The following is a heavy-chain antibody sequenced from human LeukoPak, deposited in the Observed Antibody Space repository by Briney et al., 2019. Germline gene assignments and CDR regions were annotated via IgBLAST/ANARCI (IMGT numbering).Heavy chain of an antibody. CDR3: AAHHGELGYFDY. Sequence: PGRSLRLSCAASGFTFSSYGMRWVRQAPGKGLERVAVIWYDGSNKYYADSVKGRFTISRDNSKNTLYLQMNSLRAEDTAVYYCAAHHGELGYFDYWGQGTLVTVSS. CDR2: IWYDGSNK. CDR1: GFTFSSYG. V-gene: IGHV3-33*01. D-gene: IGHD1-26*01. J-gene: IGHJ4*02.